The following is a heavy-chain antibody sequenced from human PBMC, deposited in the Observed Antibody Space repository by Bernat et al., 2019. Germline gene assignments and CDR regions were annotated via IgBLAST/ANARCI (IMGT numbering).Heavy chain of an antibody. Sequence: EVRLVESGGDLVQPGGSLRLSCAASGFTFGTFAMSWVCQAPGKGLAWVSAMTGGGTTYYADSVKGLVIISRDNSKHMLFMQMNSLTSEDTAVYYCAKFRGQLIRNYYMNVWGEGTTVTVS. D-gene: IGHD2-21*01. CDR3: AKFRGQLIRNYYMNV. CDR2: MTGGGTT. CDR1: GFTFGTFA. V-gene: IGHV3-23*04. J-gene: IGHJ6*03.